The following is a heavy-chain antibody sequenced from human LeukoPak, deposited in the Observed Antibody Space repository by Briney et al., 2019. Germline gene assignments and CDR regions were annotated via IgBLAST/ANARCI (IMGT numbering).Heavy chain of an antibody. CDR3: AKVVSGSYYPPTFDY. CDR1: GFTFSSYA. V-gene: IGHV3-23*01. J-gene: IGHJ4*02. CDR2: ISGSGGST. Sequence: QAGGSLRLSCAASGFTFSSYAMSWVRQAPGKGLEWVSAISGSGGSTYYADSVKGRFTISRDNSKNTLYLQMNSLRAEDTAVYYCAKVVSGSYYPPTFDYWGQGTLVTVSS. D-gene: IGHD1-26*01.